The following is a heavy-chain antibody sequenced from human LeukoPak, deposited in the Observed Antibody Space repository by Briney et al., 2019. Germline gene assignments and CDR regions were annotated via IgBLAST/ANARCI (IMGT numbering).Heavy chain of an antibody. CDR1: GGSISSYY. Sequence: PSETLSLTCTVSGGSISSYYWSWIRQPPGKGLEWIGYIYYSGSTNYNPSLKSRVTISVDTSKNQFSLKLSSVTAADTAVYYCARGRQQLVRGQAFDYWGQGTLVTVSS. V-gene: IGHV4-59*12. J-gene: IGHJ4*02. D-gene: IGHD6-13*01. CDR3: ARGRQQLVRGQAFDY. CDR2: IYYSGST.